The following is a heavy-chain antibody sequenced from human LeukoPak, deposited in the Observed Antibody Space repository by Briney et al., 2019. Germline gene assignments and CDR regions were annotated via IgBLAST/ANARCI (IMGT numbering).Heavy chain of an antibody. CDR1: GGTFSSYT. D-gene: IGHD6-6*01. CDR2: IIPILGIA. Sequence: ASVKVSCKAFGGTFSSYTISWVRQAPGQGLEWMGRIIPILGIANYAQKFQGRVTITADKSTSTAYMELSSLRSEDTAVYYCASFYSSSSYFDYWGQGTLVTVSS. J-gene: IGHJ4*02. V-gene: IGHV1-69*02. CDR3: ASFYSSSSYFDY.